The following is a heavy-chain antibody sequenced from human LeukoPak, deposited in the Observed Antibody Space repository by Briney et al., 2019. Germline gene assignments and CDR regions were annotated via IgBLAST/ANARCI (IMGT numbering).Heavy chain of an antibody. Sequence: GASVNVSCKASGGTFTNYAISWVRQAPGQGLEWMGGIIPIFDTADYSQKFHGRVTITADRSTSTAYMELSSLRSEDTAMYYCAKVWKWAGGTYYYYYMDVWGKGTTVTVSS. J-gene: IGHJ6*03. CDR1: GGTFTNYA. V-gene: IGHV1-69*06. CDR2: IIPIFDTA. CDR3: AKVWKWAGGTYYYYYMDV. D-gene: IGHD1-26*01.